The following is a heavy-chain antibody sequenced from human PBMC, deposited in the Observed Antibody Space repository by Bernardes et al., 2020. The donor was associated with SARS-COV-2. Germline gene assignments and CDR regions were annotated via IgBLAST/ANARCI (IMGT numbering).Heavy chain of an antibody. Sequence: SGPTLVKPTQTLTLTCTYAGFSLSTSGMCVSWIRQPPGTALEWLARTDWDDDQYYSTSLKTRLTIPKDTSKHHVVRKMTNMDPGDTATDYCALSRASIAAALDYWGQATLVTVSS. D-gene: IGHD6-13*01. CDR2: TDWDDDQ. CDR1: GFSLSTSGMC. CDR3: ALSRASIAAALDY. J-gene: IGHJ4*02. V-gene: IGHV2-70*11.